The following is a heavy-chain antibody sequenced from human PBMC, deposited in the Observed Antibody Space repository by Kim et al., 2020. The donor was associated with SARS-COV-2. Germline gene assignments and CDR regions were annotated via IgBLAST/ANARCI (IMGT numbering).Heavy chain of an antibody. Sequence: SADSVKGRLTISRDNSKNTLYLQMNSLRGEDTAVYYCAKEVYTGAYYAFDYWGQGTLVTVSS. CDR3: AKEVYTGAYYAFDY. D-gene: IGHD1-26*01. V-gene: IGHV3-23*01. J-gene: IGHJ4*02.